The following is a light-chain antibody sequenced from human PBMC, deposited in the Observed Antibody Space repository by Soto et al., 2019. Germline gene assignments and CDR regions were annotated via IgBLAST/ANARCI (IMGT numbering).Light chain of an antibody. Sequence: DIQMTQSPSSLSGSVGDRVSITGRAGQSISSYLNWYAQKPREAPTLLIYAASSLQSRVPSRFSASGSGPDFTLTISSLQPEAFATDNCQQSDSTPITFGQGTRLEIK. CDR2: AAS. J-gene: IGKJ5*01. CDR3: QQSDSTPIT. CDR1: QSISSY. V-gene: IGKV1-39*01.